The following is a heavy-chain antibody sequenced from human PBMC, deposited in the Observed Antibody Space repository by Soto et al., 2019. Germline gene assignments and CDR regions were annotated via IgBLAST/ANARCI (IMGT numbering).Heavy chain of an antibody. V-gene: IGHV4-30-2*01. J-gene: IGHJ4*02. CDR3: ARGFYDYVWGSYRYSSSYYFDY. D-gene: IGHD3-16*02. Sequence: PSETLSLTCAVSCGSISSGGYSWSWIRQPPGKGLEWIGYIYHSGSTNYNPSLKSRVTISVDTSKNQFSLKLSSVTAADTAVYYCARGFYDYVWGSYRYSSSYYFDYWGQGTLVTVSS. CDR1: CGSISSGGYS. CDR2: IYHSGST.